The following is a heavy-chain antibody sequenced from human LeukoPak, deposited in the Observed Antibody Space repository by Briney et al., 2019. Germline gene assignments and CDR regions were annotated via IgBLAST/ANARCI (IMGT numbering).Heavy chain of an antibody. D-gene: IGHD2-15*01. V-gene: IGHV1-2*06. CDR1: GYTFTGYY. J-gene: IGHJ6*02. CDR2: INPNSGGT. CDR3: AAGYCSGGNCYPYHYYGMDV. Sequence: ASVKVSCTASGYTFTGYYMHWVRQAPGQGLEWMGRINPNSGGTNYAQKFQGRVTMTRDTSISTAYMELSRLRSDDTAVYYCAAGYCSGGNCYPYHYYGMDVWGQGTTVTVSS.